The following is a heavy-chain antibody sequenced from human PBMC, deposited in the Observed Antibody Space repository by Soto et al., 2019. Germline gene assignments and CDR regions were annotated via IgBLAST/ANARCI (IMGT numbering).Heavy chain of an antibody. CDR2: IYYSGST. CDR3: ARAPHGYYDFWSGYYRTSIYGMDV. CDR1: GGSISSYY. J-gene: IGHJ6*02. Sequence: PSETLSLTCTVSGGSISSYYWSWIRQPPGKGLEWIGYIYYSGSTNYNPSLKSRVTISVDTSKNQFSLKLSSVTAADTAVYYCARAPHGYYDFWSGYYRTSIYGMDVWGQGTTVTVS. V-gene: IGHV4-59*01. D-gene: IGHD3-3*01.